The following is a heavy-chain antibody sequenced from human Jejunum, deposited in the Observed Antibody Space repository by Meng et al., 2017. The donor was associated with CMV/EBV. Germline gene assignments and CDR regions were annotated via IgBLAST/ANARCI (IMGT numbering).Heavy chain of an antibody. D-gene: IGHD3-3*01. V-gene: IGHV3-48*03. CDR3: ARDGYDFRSGNHDAYDV. Sequence: LSSYEMNWVRQPPGKGLEEVSYIHNSGSVIYYAESVKGRFTISRDNAKNSLYLKMNSLRAEDTAVYYCARDGYDFRSGNHDAYDVWGRGTRGTVSS. J-gene: IGHJ3*01. CDR2: IHNSGSVI. CDR1: LSSYE.